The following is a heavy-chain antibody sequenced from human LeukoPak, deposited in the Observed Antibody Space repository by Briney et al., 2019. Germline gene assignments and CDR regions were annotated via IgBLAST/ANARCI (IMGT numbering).Heavy chain of an antibody. J-gene: IGHJ4*02. CDR2: ISPSGSTK. V-gene: IGHV3-48*03. Sequence: GGSLRLSCAASGFSFSSYEMNWVRQAPGKGLEWVSNISPSGSTKYYADSVKGRFTISRDNAKNSLYLQMSSLRAEDTGVYYCAKLAVASADSWGQGTLVTVSS. D-gene: IGHD6-19*01. CDR3: AKLAVASADS. CDR1: GFSFSSYE.